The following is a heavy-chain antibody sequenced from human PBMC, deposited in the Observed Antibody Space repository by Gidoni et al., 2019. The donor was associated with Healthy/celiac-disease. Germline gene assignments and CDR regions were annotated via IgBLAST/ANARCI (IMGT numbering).Heavy chain of an antibody. CDR2: ISSSGSTI. Sequence: QVQLVESGGGLVKPGGSLRLSCAAPGFTFSDYYMSWIRQAPGKGLEWVSYISSSGSTIYYADSVKGRFTISRDNAKNSLYLQMNSLRAEDTAVYYCARASDRPDYYYYYGMDVWGQGTTVTVSS. CDR1: GFTFSDYY. V-gene: IGHV3-11*01. J-gene: IGHJ6*02. CDR3: ARASDRPDYYYYYGMDV.